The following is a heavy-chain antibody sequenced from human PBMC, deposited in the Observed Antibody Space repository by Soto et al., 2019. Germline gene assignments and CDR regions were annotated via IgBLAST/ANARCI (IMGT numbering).Heavy chain of an antibody. CDR3: ASPPRGSSPPVYFQH. Sequence: SVKVSCKASGATFSSYAISWVRQAPGQGLEWMGGIIPIFGTANYAQKFQGRVTITADESTSTAYMELSSLRSEDTAVYYCASPPRGSSPPVYFQHWGQGTPVTVSS. CDR2: IIPIFGTA. J-gene: IGHJ1*01. CDR1: GATFSSYA. V-gene: IGHV1-69*13. D-gene: IGHD3-16*01.